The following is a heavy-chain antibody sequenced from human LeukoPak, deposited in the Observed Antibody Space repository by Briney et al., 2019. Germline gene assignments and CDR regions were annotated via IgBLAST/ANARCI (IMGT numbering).Heavy chain of an antibody. D-gene: IGHD2-2*01. CDR2: IMQDGSEK. Sequence: GGSLRLSCAASGFTFSSYWMSWVRQAPGKGLEWVANIMQDGSEKFYVDSVKGRFTISRDNAKNSLYLQMHSLRAEDTAVYYCARDSLYQQLSSYCMDVWGQGTTVTVSS. CDR3: ARDSLYQQLSSYCMDV. CDR1: GFTFSSYW. V-gene: IGHV3-7*01. J-gene: IGHJ6*02.